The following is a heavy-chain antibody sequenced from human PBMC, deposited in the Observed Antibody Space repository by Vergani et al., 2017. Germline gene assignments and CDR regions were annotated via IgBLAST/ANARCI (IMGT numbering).Heavy chain of an antibody. J-gene: IGHJ3*02. CDR3: ARVRIYYYGSGSYSAFDI. Sequence: QVQLQESGPGLLKPSETLSLTCAVYGGSFSGYYWSWIRQPPGKGLEWIGEINHSGSTNYNPSLKSRVTISVDTSKNKFSLKLSSVTAAETAVYYCARVRIYYYGSGSYSAFDIWGQGTMVTVSS. CDR1: GGSFSGYY. CDR2: INHSGST. V-gene: IGHV4-34*01. D-gene: IGHD3-10*01.